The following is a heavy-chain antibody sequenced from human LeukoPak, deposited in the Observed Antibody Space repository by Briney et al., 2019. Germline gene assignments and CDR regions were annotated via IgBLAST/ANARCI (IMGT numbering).Heavy chain of an antibody. Sequence: PSETLSLTCTVSGGSISSYYWSWIRQPAGKGLEWIARIYTSGSTNYNPSLKSRVTMSVDTSKNQFSLKLSSVTAADTAVYYCARVRPGIAVAGTGFDYWGQGTLVTVSS. J-gene: IGHJ4*02. V-gene: IGHV4-4*07. CDR2: IYTSGST. CDR3: ARVRPGIAVAGTGFDY. CDR1: GGSISSYY. D-gene: IGHD6-19*01.